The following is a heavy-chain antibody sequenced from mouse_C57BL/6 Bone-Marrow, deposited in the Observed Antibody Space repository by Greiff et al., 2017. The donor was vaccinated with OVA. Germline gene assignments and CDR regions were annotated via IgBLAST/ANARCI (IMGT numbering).Heavy chain of an antibody. D-gene: IGHD2-4*01. Sequence: VQLQQPGTELVKPGASVKLSCKASGYTFTSYWMHWVKQRPGRGLEWIGRIDPEDGETKYAPKFQGKATITADTSSNTAYLQLSSLTSEDTAVYYCARSVGLRGYFDYWGQGTTLTVSS. CDR2: IDPEDGET. J-gene: IGHJ2*01. CDR3: ARSVGLRGYFDY. CDR1: GYTFTSYW. V-gene: IGHV14-2*01.